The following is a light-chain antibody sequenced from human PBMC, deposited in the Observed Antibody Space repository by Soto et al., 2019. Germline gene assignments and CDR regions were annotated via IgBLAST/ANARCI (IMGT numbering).Light chain of an antibody. J-gene: IGKJ3*01. CDR1: QSVVGN. V-gene: IGKV3-15*01. CDR2: GAS. Sequence: EILMTQSPATLSVSPGERATLSCRASQSVVGNLAWYRQNPGQAPRLLIYGASTRATGIPARFSGSGSGTEFTLTISSLQSEDFAVYYCQQYNNWLTFGPGTKVDIK. CDR3: QQYNNWLT.